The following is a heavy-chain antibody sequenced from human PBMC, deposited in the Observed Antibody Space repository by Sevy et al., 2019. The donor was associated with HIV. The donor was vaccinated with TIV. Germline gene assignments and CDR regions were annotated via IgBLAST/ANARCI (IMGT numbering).Heavy chain of an antibody. Sequence: GGSLRLSCAASGFSVSSNYMSWVRQAPGKGLEWVSVIYTGGSAYSADSVKGRFTISRDNSKNTLYLQMNSLRAEDTAVYYCAREEVDIDRISDGGIDCWGQGTLVTVSS. CDR2: IYTGGSA. V-gene: IGHV3-53*01. CDR3: AREEVDIDRISDGGIDC. J-gene: IGHJ4*02. D-gene: IGHD2-15*01. CDR1: GFSVSSNY.